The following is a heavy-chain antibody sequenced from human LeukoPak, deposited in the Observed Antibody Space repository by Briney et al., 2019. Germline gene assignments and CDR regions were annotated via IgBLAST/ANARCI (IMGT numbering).Heavy chain of an antibody. D-gene: IGHD6-13*01. V-gene: IGHV4-39*07. J-gene: IGHJ4*02. CDR2: IYYSGST. CDR3: ARPPDLAATGY. Sequence: TSETLSLTCTVSGDSINSSSYYWGWIRQPPGKGLEWIGNIYYSGSTYYNPSSKSRVTMSVDSSKKQFSLKLSSVTAADTAVYYCARPPDLAATGYWGQGTLVTVSS. CDR1: GDSINSSSYY.